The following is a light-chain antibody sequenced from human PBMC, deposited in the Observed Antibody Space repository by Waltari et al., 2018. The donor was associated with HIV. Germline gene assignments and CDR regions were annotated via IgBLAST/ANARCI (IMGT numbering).Light chain of an antibody. Sequence: QSALTQPRSVSGSLGQSVTFSCTGTTTDISPFVSWYQQHPGKAPRLIIYDVTQRPSGVPDRFSGSVSGSTASLTISDLQVEDEADYYCCSYADTRTFFGTGTEVTVL. CDR1: TTDISPF. J-gene: IGLJ1*01. CDR2: DVT. V-gene: IGLV2-11*01. CDR3: CSYADTRTF.